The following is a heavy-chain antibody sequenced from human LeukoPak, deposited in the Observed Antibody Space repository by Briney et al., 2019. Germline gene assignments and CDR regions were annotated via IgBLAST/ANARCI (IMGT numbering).Heavy chain of an antibody. CDR2: ISYDGSNK. CDR3: ARREVAGTSGPEYYFDY. Sequence: PGGSLRLSCAASGFTFSSYAMHWVRQAPGKGLEWVAVISYDGSNKYYADSVKGRFTISRDNSKNTLYLQMNSLRSEDTAVYYCARREVAGTSGPEYYFDYWGQGTLVTVSS. V-gene: IGHV3-30-3*01. J-gene: IGHJ4*02. CDR1: GFTFSSYA. D-gene: IGHD6-19*01.